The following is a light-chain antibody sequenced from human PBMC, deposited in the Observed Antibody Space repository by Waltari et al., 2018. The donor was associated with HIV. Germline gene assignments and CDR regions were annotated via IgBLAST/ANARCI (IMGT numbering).Light chain of an antibody. CDR2: EVT. Sequence: QSALTQPPSASGSLGQSVTISCTGTTSDVGGYNYVSWYQQHPGKAPKLIIYEVTKRPSGVPDRFSGSKSGTAASLTVSGLQADDEADYYCSSYAGSNNIYVFGTGTKVTVL. CDR3: SSYAGSNNIYV. V-gene: IGLV2-8*01. CDR1: TSDVGGYNY. J-gene: IGLJ1*01.